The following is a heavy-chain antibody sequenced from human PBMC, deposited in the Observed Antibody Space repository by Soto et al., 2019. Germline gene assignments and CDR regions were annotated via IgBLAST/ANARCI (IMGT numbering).Heavy chain of an antibody. J-gene: IGHJ4*02. CDR2: ISVNNGNT. CDR3: ARDRNIEVAGAQPLLP. V-gene: IGHV1-18*01. Sequence: QVQLVQSGAEVKKPGASVKVSCKTSGYTFSSYGVSWVRQAPGLGLEWMGWISVNNGNTKYAQKVQGRVTMTTDTSTSTAYMELRSLRSDDTAVYYCARDRNIEVAGAQPLLPWGQGTLVTVSS. D-gene: IGHD6-19*01. CDR1: GYTFSSYG.